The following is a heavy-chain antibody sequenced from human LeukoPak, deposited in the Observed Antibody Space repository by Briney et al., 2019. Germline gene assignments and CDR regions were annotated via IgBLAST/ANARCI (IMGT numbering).Heavy chain of an antibody. J-gene: IGHJ4*02. CDR2: MNPNSGNT. D-gene: IGHD3-22*01. CDR3: ARAEKDSSGYPLDC. CDR1: GYTFTSYD. V-gene: IGHV1-8*01. Sequence: ASVKVSCKASGYTFTSYDINWVRQATGQGLEWMGWMNPNSGNTGYAQKFQGRVTMTRNTSISTAYMELSSLRSEDTAVYYCARAEKDSSGYPLDCWGQGTLVTVSS.